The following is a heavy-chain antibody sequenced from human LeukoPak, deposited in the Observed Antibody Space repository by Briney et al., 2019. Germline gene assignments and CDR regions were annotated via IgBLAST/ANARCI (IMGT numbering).Heavy chain of an antibody. Sequence: SETLSLTCAVYGGSFSGYYWSWIRQPPGKGLEWIGVINHSGSTNYNASLKSRVTISVDTSKNQFSLKLSSVTAADTAVYYWASRQLWLRRGWFDPWGQGTLVTVSS. V-gene: IGHV4-34*01. D-gene: IGHD5-18*01. CDR2: INHSGST. CDR1: GGSFSGYY. CDR3: ASRQLWLRRGWFDP. J-gene: IGHJ5*02.